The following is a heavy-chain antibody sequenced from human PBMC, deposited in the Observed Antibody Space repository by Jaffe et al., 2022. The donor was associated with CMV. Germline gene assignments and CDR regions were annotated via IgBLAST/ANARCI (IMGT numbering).Heavy chain of an antibody. Sequence: EVQLVESGGGLVQPGRSLRLSCAASGFTFDDYAMHWVRQAPGKGLEWVSGISWNSGSIGYADSVKGRFTISRDNAKNSLYLQMNSLRAEDTALYYCAKDAGYSYGYSSGMDVWGQGTTVTVSS. CDR3: AKDAGYSYGYSSGMDV. CDR1: GFTFDDYA. J-gene: IGHJ6*02. V-gene: IGHV3-9*01. D-gene: IGHD5-18*01. CDR2: ISWNSGSI.